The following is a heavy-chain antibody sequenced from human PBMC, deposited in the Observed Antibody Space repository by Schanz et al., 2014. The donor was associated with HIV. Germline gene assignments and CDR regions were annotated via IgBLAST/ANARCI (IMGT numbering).Heavy chain of an antibody. Sequence: QVRLVESGGGVVQPGRSLRLSCAGSGLTFSSYGMHWVRQAPGKGLEWVAVIWYDGSNKYYADSVKGRFTISRDNSKNTLYLQMNSLRAEDTAVYYCTKEVPPDVWGQGTLVTVSS. CDR1: GLTFSSYG. J-gene: IGHJ4*02. CDR2: IWYDGSNK. V-gene: IGHV3-33*06. D-gene: IGHD1-1*01. CDR3: TKEVPPDV.